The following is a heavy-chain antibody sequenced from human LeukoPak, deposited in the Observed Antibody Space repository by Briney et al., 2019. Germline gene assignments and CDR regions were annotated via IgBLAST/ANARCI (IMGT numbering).Heavy chain of an antibody. Sequence: SETLSLTCTVSGGSISSSSSTYHWGWIRQTPGKGPEWIGSIYYSGSTYLNPSLKSQVTLSVGTSKNQFSLQLSSVAAADTAVYYCARLLYDYFSGSYYYLDYWGLGTLVTVSS. J-gene: IGHJ4*02. CDR1: GGSISSSSSTYH. CDR2: IYYSGST. CDR3: ARLLYDYFSGSYYYLDY. V-gene: IGHV4-39*07. D-gene: IGHD3-3*01.